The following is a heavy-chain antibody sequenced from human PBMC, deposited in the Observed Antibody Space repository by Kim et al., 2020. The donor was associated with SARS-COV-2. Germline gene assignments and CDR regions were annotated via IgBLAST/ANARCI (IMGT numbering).Heavy chain of an antibody. CDR3: AGGARIAVAGCDY. Sequence: SVKVSCKASGGTFSSYTISWVRQAPGQGLEWMGRIIPILGIANYAQKFQGRVTITADKSTSTAYMELSSLRSEDTAVYYCAGGARIAVAGCDYWGQGTLVTVSS. D-gene: IGHD6-19*01. J-gene: IGHJ4*02. V-gene: IGHV1-69*02. CDR2: IIPILGIA. CDR1: GGTFSSYT.